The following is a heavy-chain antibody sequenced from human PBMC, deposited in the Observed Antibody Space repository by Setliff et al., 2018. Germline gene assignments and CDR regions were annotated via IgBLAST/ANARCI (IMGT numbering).Heavy chain of an antibody. Sequence: ASVKVSCKASGYTFTSYDINWVRQATGQGLEWMGWMNPNSGNTGYAQKFQGRVTITRNTSISTAYMELSSLRSEDTAVYYCARSYQGVDDFWSGYFQTDYYYYMDFWGKGTMVTVSS. CDR3: ARSYQGVDDFWSGYFQTDYYYYMDF. CDR2: MNPNSGNT. V-gene: IGHV1-8*03. J-gene: IGHJ6*03. D-gene: IGHD3-3*01. CDR1: GYTFTSYD.